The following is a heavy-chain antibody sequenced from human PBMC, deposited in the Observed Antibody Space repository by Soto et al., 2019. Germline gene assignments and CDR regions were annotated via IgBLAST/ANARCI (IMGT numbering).Heavy chain of an antibody. CDR2: IRSKAYGGTT. Sequence: GGSLRLSCTASGFTFGDYAMSWFRQAPGKGLEWVGFIRSKAYGGTTEYAASVKGRFTISRDDSKSIAYLQMNSLKTEDTAVYYCTREYWVTTVYYYGMDVWGQGTTVTVSS. V-gene: IGHV3-49*03. CDR3: TREYWVTTVYYYGMDV. J-gene: IGHJ6*02. CDR1: GFTFGDYA. D-gene: IGHD4-17*01.